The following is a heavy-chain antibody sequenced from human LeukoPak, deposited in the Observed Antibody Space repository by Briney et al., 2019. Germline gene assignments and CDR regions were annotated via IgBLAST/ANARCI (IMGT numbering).Heavy chain of an antibody. CDR2: ISYDGSNK. V-gene: IGHV3-30*04. CDR3: AKDPRRYSRTGGYFDY. CDR1: GFTFSSHA. J-gene: IGHJ4*02. D-gene: IGHD6-13*01. Sequence: GRSLRLSCAASGFTFSSHAMHWVRQAPGKGLEWVAVISYDGSNKYYADSVRGRFTISRDNTKNTLYLQMNSLRAEDTAVYYCAKDPRRYSRTGGYFDYWGQGTLVTVSS.